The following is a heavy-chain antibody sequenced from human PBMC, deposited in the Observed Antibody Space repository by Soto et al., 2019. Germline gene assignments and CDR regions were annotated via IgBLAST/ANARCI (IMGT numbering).Heavy chain of an antibody. CDR2: IAQNGGT. CDR3: AKDMRPDGVWDFDS. D-gene: IGHD4-17*01. J-gene: IGHJ4*02. Sequence: EGQLLESGGGLVQPGASLRLSCATSGFTFSTYTMVWVHQAPGRGPEWVSGIAQNGGTYYADSVKGRFTISRDNSRNTVSLQMTALKGEDTAIYYCAKDMRPDGVWDFDSWGQGTLVTVAS. CDR1: GFTFSTYT. V-gene: IGHV3-23*01.